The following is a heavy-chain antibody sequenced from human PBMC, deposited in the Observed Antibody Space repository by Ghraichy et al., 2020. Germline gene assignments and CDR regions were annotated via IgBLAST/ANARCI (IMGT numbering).Heavy chain of an antibody. J-gene: IGHJ4*02. D-gene: IGHD5-12*01. CDR1: GGSISGYY. V-gene: IGHV4-59*01. Sequence: SETLSLTCAVSGGSISGYYWNWIRQPPGKGLEWIGFISDSGSAYYKSSLKSRVTISLDTSSTSFSLKMKSVTAADTAVYYCARGHTYSGSRDYWGQGTLVTVSS. CDR3: ARGHTYSGSRDY. CDR2: ISDSGSA.